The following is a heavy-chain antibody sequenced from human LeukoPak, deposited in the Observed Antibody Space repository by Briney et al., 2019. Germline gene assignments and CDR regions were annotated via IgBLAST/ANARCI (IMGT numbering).Heavy chain of an antibody. CDR1: GYTFTSYY. CDR3: TRGLGGYDSRGNWFDP. D-gene: IGHD3-22*01. CDR2: SNPSGGTT. J-gene: IGHJ5*02. Sequence: ASVKVSCKASGYTFTSYYMHWVRQAPGQWLEWMGISNPSGGTTTYAQKFQGRVTMTRDTSTTTVYMELSSLRSEDTAVYYCTRGLGGYDSRGNWFDPWGQGTLVPVSS. V-gene: IGHV1-46*01.